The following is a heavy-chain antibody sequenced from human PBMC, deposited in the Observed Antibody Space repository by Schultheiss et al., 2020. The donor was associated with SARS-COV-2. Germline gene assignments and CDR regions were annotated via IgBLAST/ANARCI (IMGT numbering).Heavy chain of an antibody. Sequence: SETLSLTCAVYGGSFSGYYWSWIRQPPGKGLEWIGYIYYSGSTNYNPSLTSRVTISVDTSTNQFFLKLSSVTAADTAMYYCARGEYSYGYVVDWFDPWGQGILVTVSS. CDR1: GGSFSGYY. CDR3: ARGEYSYGYVVDWFDP. V-gene: IGHV4-59*01. CDR2: IYYSGST. J-gene: IGHJ5*02. D-gene: IGHD5-18*01.